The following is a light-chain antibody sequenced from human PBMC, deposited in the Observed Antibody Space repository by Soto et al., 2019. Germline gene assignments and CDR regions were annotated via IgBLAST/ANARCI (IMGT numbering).Light chain of an antibody. V-gene: IGKV3-15*01. CDR1: QSVSSN. J-gene: IGKJ4*01. CDR2: GAS. CDR3: QQYNNWPQLP. Sequence: EIVMTQSPATLSVSPGERATLSCRASQSVSSNLAWYQQKPGQGPRLLIYGASTRATGIPARFSGSGSGTEFTLTISSLQSEDFAVYYCQQYNNWPQLPFGGGTKVEIK.